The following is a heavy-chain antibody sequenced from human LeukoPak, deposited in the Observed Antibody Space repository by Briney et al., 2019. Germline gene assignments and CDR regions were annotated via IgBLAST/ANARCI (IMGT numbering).Heavy chain of an antibody. CDR3: AKGGRRGALWFGELSVFQGFDY. CDR1: GLTFSNYG. CDR2: ISYDGSNK. J-gene: IGHJ4*02. V-gene: IGHV3-30*18. D-gene: IGHD3-10*01. Sequence: PGRSLRLSCAASGLTFSNYGMHWVRQAPGKGLEWVAVISYDGSNKYYGDSVKGRFTISRDNSKNTLYLQMNSLRAEDTAVYYCAKGGRRGALWFGELSVFQGFDYWGQGTLVTVSS.